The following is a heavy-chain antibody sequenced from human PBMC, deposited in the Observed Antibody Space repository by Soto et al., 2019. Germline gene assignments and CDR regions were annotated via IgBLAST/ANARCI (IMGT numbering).Heavy chain of an antibody. Sequence: ESGGGVVQPGRSLRLSCAASGFTFSSYGMHWVRQAPGKGLEWVAVISYDGSNKYYADSVKGRFTISRDNSKNTLYLQMNSLRAEDTAVYYCAKDPYSSSLYYYGMDVWGQGTTVTVSS. CDR2: ISYDGSNK. D-gene: IGHD6-6*01. CDR3: AKDPYSSSLYYYGMDV. CDR1: GFTFSSYG. V-gene: IGHV3-30*18. J-gene: IGHJ6*02.